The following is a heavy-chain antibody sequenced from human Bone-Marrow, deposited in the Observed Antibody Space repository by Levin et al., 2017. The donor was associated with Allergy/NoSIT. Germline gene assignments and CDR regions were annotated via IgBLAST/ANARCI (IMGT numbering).Heavy chain of an antibody. CDR1: GFTFSNYG. V-gene: IGHV3-33*06. Sequence: PGGSLRLSCAASGFTFSNYGMHWVRQAPGKGLEWVAVMWYDENNKYYGESVKGRFTISRDDPKNTVYLQMNSLRVEDTAVYYCAKHSDHSSSWREPGMDVWGQGTTVTVSS. CDR3: AKHSDHSSSWREPGMDV. J-gene: IGHJ6*02. D-gene: IGHD6-13*01. CDR2: MWYDENNK.